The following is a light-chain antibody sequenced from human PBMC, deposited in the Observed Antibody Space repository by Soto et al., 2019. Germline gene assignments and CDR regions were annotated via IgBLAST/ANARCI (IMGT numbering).Light chain of an antibody. CDR3: SSFTTTSTHV. CDR2: EVN. J-gene: IGLJ1*01. CDR1: SSDLGAYDY. Sequence: QPGLTQPASLRGSPGQTSTISFTGTSSDLGAYDYVSWFSQRSSKAPILMISEVNYRSSGVSNRFSGSKSRNPAYLTISGLQVEDEADYFCSSFTTTSTHVFGTGTKVTVL. V-gene: IGLV2-14*01.